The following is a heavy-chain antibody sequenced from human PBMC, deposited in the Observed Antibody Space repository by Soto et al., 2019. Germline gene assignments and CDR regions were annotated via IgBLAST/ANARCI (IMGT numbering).Heavy chain of an antibody. J-gene: IGHJ4*02. D-gene: IGHD2-2*01. CDR1: GGSFSGYY. CDR3: ARYCSSSSCYGVFDY. CDR2: IHHSGST. V-gene: IGHV4-34*01. Sequence: PSETLSLTCAVYGGSFSGYYWSWIRQPPGKGLEWIGEIHHSGSTNYTPSLKSRVTISEDTSKNQFSLMLRSVTDADTALYYFARYCSSSSCYGVFDYWGQGTLVTVSA.